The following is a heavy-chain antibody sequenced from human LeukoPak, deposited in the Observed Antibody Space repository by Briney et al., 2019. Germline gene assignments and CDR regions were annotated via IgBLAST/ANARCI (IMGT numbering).Heavy chain of an antibody. Sequence: ASVKVSCKASGYTFTGYYMHWVRQAPGEGLEWMGWINPNSGSTNYAQKFQGWVTMTRDTSISTAYMELSRLRSDDTAVYYCAKTTGTTEYYGMDVWGQGTTVTVSS. CDR2: INPNSGST. J-gene: IGHJ6*02. CDR3: AKTTGTTEYYGMDV. D-gene: IGHD1-1*01. V-gene: IGHV1-2*04. CDR1: GYTFTGYY.